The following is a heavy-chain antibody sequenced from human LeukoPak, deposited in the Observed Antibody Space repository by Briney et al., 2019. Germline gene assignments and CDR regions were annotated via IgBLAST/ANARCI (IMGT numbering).Heavy chain of an antibody. CDR2: IYSGGST. CDR1: GFTVSSNY. J-gene: IGHJ4*02. CDR3: ARGYAPMAYDY. Sequence: GGSLRLSCAASGFTVSSNYMSWVRQAPGKGLEWVSVIYSGGSTYYADSVKGRFTISRDNSKNTLYLQMNSLRAEDTAVYYCARGYAPMAYDYWGQGTLVTVSS. V-gene: IGHV3-53*01. D-gene: IGHD2-8*01.